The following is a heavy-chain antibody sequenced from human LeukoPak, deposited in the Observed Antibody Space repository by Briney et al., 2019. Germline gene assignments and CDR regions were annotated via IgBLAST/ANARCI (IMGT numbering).Heavy chain of an antibody. CDR1: GGSISSGGYS. Sequence: PSQTLSLTCAVSGGSISSGGYSWSWIRQPPGKGLEWIGYIYISGNTNFNPSLKGRVTISVDTSKNQFSLKLSSVTAADTAVYYCARGHWNYESDAFDIWGQGTMVTVSS. CDR2: IYISGNT. D-gene: IGHD1-7*01. V-gene: IGHV4-61*09. J-gene: IGHJ3*02. CDR3: ARGHWNYESDAFDI.